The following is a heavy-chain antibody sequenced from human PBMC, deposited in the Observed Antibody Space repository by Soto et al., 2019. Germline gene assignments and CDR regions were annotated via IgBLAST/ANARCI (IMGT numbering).Heavy chain of an antibody. CDR1: GFTFSNYW. J-gene: IGHJ5*02. D-gene: IGHD2-15*01. V-gene: IGHV3-7*01. Sequence: EVQLVESGGGLVQPGGSLRLSCAASGFTFSNYWMSWVRKAPGKGLEWVASIKQDGSEKYYVDSVKGRFTISRDNAKNSLYLQMNSLGAEDTAVYYCASRASGGIRISFDPWGQGTLVTVSS. CDR3: ASRASGGIRISFDP. CDR2: IKQDGSEK.